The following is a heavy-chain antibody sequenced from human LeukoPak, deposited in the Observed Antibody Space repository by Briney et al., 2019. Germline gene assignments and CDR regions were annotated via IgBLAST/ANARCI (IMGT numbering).Heavy chain of an antibody. V-gene: IGHV3-9*01. CDR3: AKERYSYGYFDY. D-gene: IGHD5-18*01. J-gene: IGHJ4*02. CDR2: ICWNSGSI. Sequence: GGSLRLSCAASGFTFDDYAMHWVRQAPGKGLEWVSGICWNSGSIGYADSVKGRFTISRDNAKNSLYLQMNSLRAEDTALYYCAKERYSYGYFDYWGQGTLVTVSS. CDR1: GFTFDDYA.